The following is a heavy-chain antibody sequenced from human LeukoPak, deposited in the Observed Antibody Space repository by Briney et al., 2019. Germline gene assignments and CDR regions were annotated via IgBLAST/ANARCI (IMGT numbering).Heavy chain of an antibody. CDR1: GFTFSSYG. J-gene: IGHJ4*02. V-gene: IGHV3-30*18. D-gene: IGHD6-19*01. CDR3: AKDSYSSGWYDY. Sequence: GGSLRLSCAASGFTFSSYGMHWVRQAPGKGLEWVAVISYDGSNKYYADSVRGRFTISRDNSKNTLYLQMNSLRAEDTAVYYCAKDSYSSGWYDYWGQGTLVTVSS. CDR2: ISYDGSNK.